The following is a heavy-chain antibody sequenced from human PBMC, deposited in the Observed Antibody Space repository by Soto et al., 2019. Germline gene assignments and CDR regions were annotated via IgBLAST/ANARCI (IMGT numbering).Heavy chain of an antibody. CDR2: IIPIFGTA. D-gene: IGHD2-2*01. J-gene: IGHJ5*02. CDR1: GGTFSSYA. CDR3: ARLFTDYSYCSSTSCYSNWFDP. V-gene: IGHV1-69*13. Sequence: SVKVSCKASGGTFSSYAISWVRQAPGQGLEWMGGIIPIFGTANYAQKFQGRVTITADESTSTAYMELGSLRSEDTAVYYCARLFTDYSYCSSTSCYSNWFDPWG.